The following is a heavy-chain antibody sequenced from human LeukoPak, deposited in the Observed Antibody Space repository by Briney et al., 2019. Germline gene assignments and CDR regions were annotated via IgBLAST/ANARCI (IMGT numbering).Heavy chain of an antibody. Sequence: PGGSLRLSCAASGFTFSSYAMSWVRQAPGKGLEWVSAISGSGGSTYYADSVKGRFTISRDNSKNTLYLQMNSLRAEDTAVYYCAKASIASYYDSSDPGCFDYWGQGTLVTVSS. J-gene: IGHJ4*02. CDR3: AKASIASYYDSSDPGCFDY. V-gene: IGHV3-23*01. CDR1: GFTFSSYA. CDR2: ISGSGGST. D-gene: IGHD3-22*01.